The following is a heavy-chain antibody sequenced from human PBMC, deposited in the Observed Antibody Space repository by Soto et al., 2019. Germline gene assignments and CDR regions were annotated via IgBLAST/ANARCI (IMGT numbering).Heavy chain of an antibody. CDR3: ARENRYFFYGMDV. J-gene: IGHJ6*02. Sequence: ASVKVTCKASGYTFSSYDINWVRQATGQGLEWMGWMNPNSGNTGYAQNFQDRVTITADVSTNTAYMELSSLRSADTAMYYCARENRYFFYGMDVWGQGTTVTVSS. CDR1: GYTFSSYD. V-gene: IGHV1-8*03. CDR2: MNPNSGNT.